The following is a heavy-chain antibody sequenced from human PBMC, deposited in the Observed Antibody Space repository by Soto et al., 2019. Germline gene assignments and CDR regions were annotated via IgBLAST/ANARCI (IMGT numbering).Heavy chain of an antibody. CDR2: INPNSGGT. V-gene: IGHV1-2*02. CDR3: ARASAAATSWFVY. CDR1: GYTFTAYY. D-gene: IGHD2-15*01. J-gene: IGHJ4*02. Sequence: ASVKVSCKASGYTFTAYYIHWMRQAPGQGLEWMGWINPNSGGTNNAQKFQGRVTMTRGTPIATVYMELTNVTSDDTAVYYCARASAAATSWFVYWGQGTPVTVS.